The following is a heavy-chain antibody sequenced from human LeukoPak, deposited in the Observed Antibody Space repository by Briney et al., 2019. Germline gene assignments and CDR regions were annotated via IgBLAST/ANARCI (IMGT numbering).Heavy chain of an antibody. Sequence: SVKVSCKASGGIFSSYAISWVRQAPGQGLEWMGGIIPIFGTANYAQKFQGRVTITADESTSTAYMELSSLRSEDTAVYYCARDKSTVTTRYYYYMDVWGKGTTVTVSS. V-gene: IGHV1-69*13. D-gene: IGHD4-11*01. CDR1: GGIFSSYA. J-gene: IGHJ6*03. CDR3: ARDKSTVTTRYYYYMDV. CDR2: IIPIFGTA.